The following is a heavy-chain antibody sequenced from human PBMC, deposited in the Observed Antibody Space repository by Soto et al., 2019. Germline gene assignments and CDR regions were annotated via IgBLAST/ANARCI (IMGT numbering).Heavy chain of an antibody. CDR2: IYYSGST. J-gene: IGHJ4*02. D-gene: IGHD2-15*01. CDR1: GGSISIYY. V-gene: IGHV4-59*08. CDR3: ARLGVCSGVSWYYPCYFDY. Sequence: SETLSLTCTVSGGSISIYYWSWIRQPPGKGLEWIGYIYYSGSTNYNPSLKSRVTISVDTSKNQFSLKLSSVTAADTAVYYCARLGVCSGVSWYYPCYFDYWCQGTLVTVSS.